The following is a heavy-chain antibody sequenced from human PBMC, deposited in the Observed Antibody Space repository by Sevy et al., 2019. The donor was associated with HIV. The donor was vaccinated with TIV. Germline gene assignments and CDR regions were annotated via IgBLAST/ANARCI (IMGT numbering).Heavy chain of an antibody. Sequence: GGSLRLSCAASGFTFSSYAMSWVRQAPGKGLEWVSAISGSGGSTYYADSVKGRFTISRDNSKNTLYLQMNSLRAEDTAVYYCAKDLVAAVAGTDWEGAFDIWGQWTMVTVSS. CDR1: GFTFSSYA. J-gene: IGHJ3*02. CDR3: AKDLVAAVAGTDWEGAFDI. D-gene: IGHD6-19*01. CDR2: ISGSGGST. V-gene: IGHV3-23*01.